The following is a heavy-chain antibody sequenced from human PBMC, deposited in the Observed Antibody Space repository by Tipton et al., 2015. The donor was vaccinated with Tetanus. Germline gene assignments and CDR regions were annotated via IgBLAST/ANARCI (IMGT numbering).Heavy chain of an antibody. J-gene: IGHJ4*02. V-gene: IGHV4-39*07. Sequence: TLSLTCTVSGGSVSSGSYYWSWVRQPPGKGLEWIGSAYYSGSTYYNPYLKSRATMSVDTSKYQFSLQLRSMTAADTAVVFCARSFVDGSGYKIDNWGQGTLGTVSS. CDR3: ARSFVDGSGYKIDN. CDR1: GGSVSSGSYY. CDR2: AYYSGST. D-gene: IGHD3-22*01.